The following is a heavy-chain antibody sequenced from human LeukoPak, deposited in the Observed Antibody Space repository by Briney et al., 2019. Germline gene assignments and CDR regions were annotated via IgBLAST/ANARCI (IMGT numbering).Heavy chain of an antibody. CDR1: GFSFSSYG. CDR2: ISVSAAT. V-gene: IGHV3-23*01. CDR3: SKKALSTGFSHYDI. Sequence: PGGSLRLSCAVSGFSFSSYGISWVRQTPGEGLEWVSTISVSAATNYADSVKGRFTISRDNSKNTLYLQMKNLRAEDTALYYCSKKALSTGFSHYDIWGLGTMVTVSS. J-gene: IGHJ3*02. D-gene: IGHD1-1*01.